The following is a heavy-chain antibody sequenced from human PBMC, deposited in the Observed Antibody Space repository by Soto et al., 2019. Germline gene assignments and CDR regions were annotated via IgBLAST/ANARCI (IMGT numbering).Heavy chain of an antibody. V-gene: IGHV3-30*18. CDR3: AKGLGPAKGRPSY. D-gene: IGHD6-25*01. J-gene: IGHJ4*02. CDR2: ISYDGSNK. CDR1: GFTFSSYG. Sequence: SLRLSCAASGFTFSSYGMHWVRQAPGKGLEWVAVISYDGSNKYYADSVKGRFTISRDNSKNTLYLQMNSLRAEDTAVYYCAKGLGPAKGRPSYLGQGTLVAVSS.